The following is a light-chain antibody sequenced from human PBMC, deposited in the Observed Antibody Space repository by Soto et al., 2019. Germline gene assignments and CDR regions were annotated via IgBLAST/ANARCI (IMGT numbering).Light chain of an antibody. Sequence: EIVLTQSPGTLSLSPRERATLSCRASQSIFNNYLAGYQQKPGQAPRLLVYGASFRATGIPDRFSGSGSGTDFTLTISRLEPEHFAVYYCQQYGGSPFTFGQGTRLEIK. J-gene: IGKJ2*01. CDR2: GAS. CDR3: QQYGGSPFT. CDR1: QSIFNNY. V-gene: IGKV3-20*01.